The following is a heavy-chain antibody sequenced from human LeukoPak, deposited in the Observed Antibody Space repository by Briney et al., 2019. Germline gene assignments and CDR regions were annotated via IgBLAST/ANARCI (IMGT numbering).Heavy chain of an antibody. D-gene: IGHD1-26*01. J-gene: IGHJ4*02. CDR1: GFTVSSNY. CDR2: IYSGGST. V-gene: IGHV3-53*01. Sequence: GGSLRLSCAASGFTVSSNYMSWVRQAPGKGLEWVSVIYSGGSTYYADSVKGRFTISRDNSKNALYLQMNSLRAEDTAVYYCARDRYSGSYPSFDYWGQGTQVTVSS. CDR3: ARDRYSGSYPSFDY.